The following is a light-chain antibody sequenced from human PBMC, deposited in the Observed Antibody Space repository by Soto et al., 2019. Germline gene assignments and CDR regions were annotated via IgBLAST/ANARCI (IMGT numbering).Light chain of an antibody. V-gene: IGKV3-20*01. Sequence: EIVLTQSPGTLSLSPGEGATLSCRASQSVARNYLAWFQQKPGQPPRLLISGASSRAAGIPDKFSGSGSGTDFTLTISRLEPEDFAAYFCQQYAEAPITFGQGTRLEIQ. J-gene: IGKJ5*01. CDR3: QQYAEAPIT. CDR2: GAS. CDR1: QSVARNY.